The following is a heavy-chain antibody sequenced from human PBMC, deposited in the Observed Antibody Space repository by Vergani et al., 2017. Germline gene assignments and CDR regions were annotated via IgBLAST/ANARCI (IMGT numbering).Heavy chain of an antibody. CDR3: AIDNIAASDAFDI. CDR2: ISAYNGNT. V-gene: IGHV1-18*01. Sequence: QVQLVQSGAEVKKPGASVKVSCKASGYTFTSYGISWVRQAPGQGLEWIGWISAYNGNTYYAQKLQGRVTMTTDTSTSPAYMELRSRRSDDTAVYYCAIDNIAASDAFDIGGQGTMVTFSS. J-gene: IGHJ3*02. CDR1: GYTFTSYG. D-gene: IGHD6-13*01.